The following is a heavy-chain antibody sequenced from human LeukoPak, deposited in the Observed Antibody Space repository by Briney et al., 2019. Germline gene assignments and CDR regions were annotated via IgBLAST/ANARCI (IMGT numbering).Heavy chain of an antibody. CDR2: FCSKAYGGTT. J-gene: IGHJ4*02. V-gene: IGHV3-49*04. CDR3: TRAVWFGEESPYFDY. Sequence: GRCLRLSCTAAGWILGDFSMSRGRHPPREGVGWGGFFCSKAYGGTTGYAASVKGRFTISRDDSKSIAYLQMNSLKTEDTAVYYCTRAVWFGEESPYFDYWGQGTLVTVSS. CDR1: GWILGDFS. D-gene: IGHD3-10*01.